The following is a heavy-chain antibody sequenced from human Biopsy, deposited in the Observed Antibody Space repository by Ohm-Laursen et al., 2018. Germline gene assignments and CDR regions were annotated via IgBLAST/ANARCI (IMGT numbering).Heavy chain of an antibody. CDR1: GFIFSRND. J-gene: IGHJ5*01. Sequence: SLRLSCSASGFIFSRNDMSWVRQAPEKGLEWVSGISGSGASTYYADSVKGRFTISRDNSKSTLYLQIHSLRAEDTAIYYCAKGDVFGTLRGDSWFDSWGQGTLVTVSS. D-gene: IGHD2-21*02. CDR3: AKGDVFGTLRGDSWFDS. CDR2: ISGSGAST. V-gene: IGHV3-23*01.